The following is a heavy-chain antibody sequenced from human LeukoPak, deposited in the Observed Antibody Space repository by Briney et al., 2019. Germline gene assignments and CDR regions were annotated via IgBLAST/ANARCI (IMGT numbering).Heavy chain of an antibody. CDR2: ISSSSSTI. J-gene: IGHJ4*02. V-gene: IGHV3-48*01. CDR3: ARDPVGARGLFDY. Sequence: GGSLRLSCAASGFTFSSYSMNWVRQAPGKGLEWVSYISSSSSTIYYADSVKGRFTISRDNAKNSLYLQMNSLRAEDTAVYYCARDPVGARGLFDYWGQGTLVTVSS. CDR1: GFTFSSYS. D-gene: IGHD1-26*01.